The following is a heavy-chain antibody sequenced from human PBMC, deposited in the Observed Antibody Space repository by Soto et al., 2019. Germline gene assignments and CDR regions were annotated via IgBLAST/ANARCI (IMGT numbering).Heavy chain of an antibody. D-gene: IGHD1-20*01. V-gene: IGHV3-49*03. CDR3: TRDLGIAARYGMDV. CDR1: GFTFGDYA. Sequence: GGSLRLSCTASGFTFGDYAMSWFRQAPGKGLEWVGFIRSKAYGGTTEYAASVKGRFTISRDDSKSIAYLQMNSLKTEDTAVYYCTRDLGIAARYGMDVWGQGTTVTVSS. CDR2: IRSKAYGGTT. J-gene: IGHJ6*02.